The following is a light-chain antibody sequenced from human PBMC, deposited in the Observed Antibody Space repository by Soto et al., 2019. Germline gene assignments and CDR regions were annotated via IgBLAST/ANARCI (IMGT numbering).Light chain of an antibody. Sequence: DIQMTQSPSSLSASVGDRVTITCRACQGIGNDLGWYQQKPGKAPKRLIYGAYSLQSGVPSRFSGSRSGTDFTLTITSLQPEDFATYYCLQHHSFSWTFGQGTKVEIK. CDR1: QGIGND. V-gene: IGKV1-17*01. CDR2: GAY. CDR3: LQHHSFSWT. J-gene: IGKJ1*01.